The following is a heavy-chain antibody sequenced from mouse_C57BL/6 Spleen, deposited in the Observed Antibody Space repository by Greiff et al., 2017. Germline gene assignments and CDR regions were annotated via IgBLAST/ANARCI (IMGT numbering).Heavy chain of an antibody. J-gene: IGHJ3*01. CDR2: IYPSDSET. CDR1: GYTFTSYW. D-gene: IGHD1-1*01. CDR3: AREYYGSSPFAY. Sequence: QVQLKQPGAELVRPGSSVKLSCKASGYTFTSYWMDWVKQRPGQGLEWIGNIYPSDSETHYNQKFKDKATLTVDKSSSTAYMQLSSLSSEDSAVYYCAREYYGSSPFAYWGQGTLVTVSA. V-gene: IGHV1-61*01.